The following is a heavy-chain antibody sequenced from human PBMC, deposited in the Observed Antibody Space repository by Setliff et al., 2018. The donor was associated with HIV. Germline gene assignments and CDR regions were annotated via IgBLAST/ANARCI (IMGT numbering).Heavy chain of an antibody. Sequence: LSLTCTVSGGSIGGFYWNWIRQSAGKGLQWIGRIYDSGSTKYNPSLKSRVTMSLDTSKNRFSLQLTSVTAADTAVYYCARHRDGGTYPLDYWGQGTLVTVSS. CDR1: GGSIGGFY. CDR2: IYDSGST. D-gene: IGHD1-26*01. V-gene: IGHV4-4*07. CDR3: ARHRDGGTYPLDY. J-gene: IGHJ4*02.